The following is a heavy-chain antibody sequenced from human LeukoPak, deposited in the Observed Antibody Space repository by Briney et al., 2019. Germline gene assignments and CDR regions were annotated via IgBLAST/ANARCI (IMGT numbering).Heavy chain of an antibody. Sequence: GGSLRLSCAASGFTFSSYEMNWVRQAPGEGLEWVSYISSSGSTIYYADSVKGRFTISRDNAKNSLYLQMNSLRAEDTAVYYCARDFNYGPFDYWGQGTLVTVSS. CDR3: ARDFNYGPFDY. J-gene: IGHJ4*02. CDR1: GFTFSSYE. D-gene: IGHD4-11*01. V-gene: IGHV3-48*03. CDR2: ISSSGSTI.